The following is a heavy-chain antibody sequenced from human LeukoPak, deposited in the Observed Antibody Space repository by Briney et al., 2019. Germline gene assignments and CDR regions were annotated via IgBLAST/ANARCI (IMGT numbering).Heavy chain of an antibody. Sequence: SETLSLTCAVYGGSFSGYYWSWIRQPLGKGLEWIGEINHSGSTNYNPSLKSRVTISVDTSKNQFPLKLSSVTAADTAVYYCARGSRLTKPYYYYYYMDVWGKGTTVTVSS. D-gene: IGHD2-8*01. J-gene: IGHJ6*03. CDR3: ARGSRLTKPYYYYYYMDV. V-gene: IGHV4-34*01. CDR1: GGSFSGYY. CDR2: INHSGST.